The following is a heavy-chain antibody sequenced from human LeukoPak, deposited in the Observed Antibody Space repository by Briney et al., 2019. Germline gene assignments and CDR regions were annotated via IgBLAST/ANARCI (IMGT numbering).Heavy chain of an antibody. CDR3: ARGLYYYDSSGYYFDY. V-gene: IGHV1-18*01. J-gene: IGHJ4*02. Sequence: ASVTVSCTASGSTFTIYGISWVRQAPGQELEWMGWISAYNCNTNYAQKLQGRVIMTTDTSTSTAYMELRSLRSDDTAVYYCARGLYYYDSSGYYFDYWGQGTLVSVSS. D-gene: IGHD3-22*01. CDR1: GSTFTIYG. CDR2: ISAYNCNT.